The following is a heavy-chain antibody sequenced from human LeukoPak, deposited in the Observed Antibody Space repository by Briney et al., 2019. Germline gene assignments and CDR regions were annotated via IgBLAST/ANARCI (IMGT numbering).Heavy chain of an antibody. CDR1: GYTFTGYY. CDR3: ARGWEHYYYGMDV. Sequence: ASVKVSCKASGYTFTGYYMHWVRQAPGQGLEWMGWINPNSGSTNYAQKFQGRVTMTRDTSISTAYIELSRLRSDDTAVYYCARGWEHYYYGMDVWGQGTTVTVSS. V-gene: IGHV1-2*02. CDR2: INPNSGST. D-gene: IGHD1-26*01. J-gene: IGHJ6*02.